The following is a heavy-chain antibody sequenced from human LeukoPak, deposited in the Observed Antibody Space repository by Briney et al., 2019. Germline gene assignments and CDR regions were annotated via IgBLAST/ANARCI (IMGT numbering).Heavy chain of an antibody. V-gene: IGHV4-59*01. CDR2: IYYSGST. J-gene: IGHJ6*02. CDR1: GGSISSYY. CDR3: ARVPRRDYYYGMDV. Sequence: SETLSLTCAVSGGSISSYYWSRIRQPPGKGLEWIGYIYYSGSTNYNPSLKSRVTISVDTSKNQFSLKLSSVTAADTAVYYCARVPRRDYYYGMDVWGQGTTVTVSS.